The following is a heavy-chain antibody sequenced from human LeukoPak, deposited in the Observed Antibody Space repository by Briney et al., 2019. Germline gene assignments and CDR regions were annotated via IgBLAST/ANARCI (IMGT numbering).Heavy chain of an antibody. CDR3: VRWRGEYYFDY. D-gene: IGHD3-10*01. CDR2: NYPGDSDT. J-gene: IGHJ4*02. V-gene: IGHV5-51*01. CDR1: GYKFTSYW. Sequence: GESLKISCKASGYKFTSYWIGWVRQMPGKGLEWLGINYPGDSDTRSSPSFQGQVTISADKSKTTVYLQWSSLEASDSAMYYCVRWRGEYYFDYWGQGTLVTVSS.